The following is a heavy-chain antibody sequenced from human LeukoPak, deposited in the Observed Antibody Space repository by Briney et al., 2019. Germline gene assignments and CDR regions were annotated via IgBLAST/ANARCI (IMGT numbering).Heavy chain of an antibody. CDR2: IYYSGST. Sequence: SVTLSLTCTVSGGSISSYYWSWIRQPPGKGLEWIGYIYYSGSTNYNPSLKSRVTISVDTSKNQFSLKLSSVTAADTAVYYCARHPDYYMDVWGKGTTVTVSS. J-gene: IGHJ6*03. CDR1: GGSISSYY. V-gene: IGHV4-59*08. CDR3: ARHPDYYMDV.